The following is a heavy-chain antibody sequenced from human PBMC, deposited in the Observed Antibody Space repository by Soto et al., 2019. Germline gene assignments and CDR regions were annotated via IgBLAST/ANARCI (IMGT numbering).Heavy chain of an antibody. CDR3: AKKTSNLYYYYGMDV. CDR2: ISGSGGST. Sequence: GGSLRLSCAASGFTFSSYAMSWVRQAPGKGLEWVSAISGSGGSTYYADSVKGRFTISRDNSKNTLYLQMNSLRAEDTAVYYCAKKTSNLYYYYGMDVWGQGTTVTVSS. D-gene: IGHD2-8*01. J-gene: IGHJ6*02. CDR1: GFTFSSYA. V-gene: IGHV3-23*01.